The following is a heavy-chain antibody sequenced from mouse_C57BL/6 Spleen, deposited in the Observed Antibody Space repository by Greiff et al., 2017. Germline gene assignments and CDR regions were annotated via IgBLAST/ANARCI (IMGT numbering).Heavy chain of an antibody. V-gene: IGHV5-17*01. CDR3: ARRATTAPYFDV. CDR2: ISSGSSTN. Sequence: EVKLMESGGGLVKPGGSLKLSCAASGFTFSDYGMHWVRQAPEKGLEWVAYISSGSSTNYYADTVKGRFTISRDNAKNTLFLQMTSLRSEDTAMYYCARRATTAPYFDVWGTGTTVTVSA. J-gene: IGHJ1*03. D-gene: IGHD1-2*01. CDR1: GFTFSDYG.